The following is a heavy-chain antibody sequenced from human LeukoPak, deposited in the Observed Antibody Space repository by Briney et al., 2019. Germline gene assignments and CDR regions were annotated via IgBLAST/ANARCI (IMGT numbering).Heavy chain of an antibody. CDR2: IKSKTDGGTT. D-gene: IGHD3-10*02. J-gene: IGHJ5*02. Sequence: PGGSLRLSCAASGFAFSNAWMSWVRQAPGKGLEWVGRIKSKTDGGTTDYAAPVKGRFTISRDDSKNTLYLQMNSLKTEDTAVYYCTTDPTSFGDCFDPWGQGTLVTVSS. V-gene: IGHV3-15*01. CDR1: GFAFSNAW. CDR3: TTDPTSFGDCFDP.